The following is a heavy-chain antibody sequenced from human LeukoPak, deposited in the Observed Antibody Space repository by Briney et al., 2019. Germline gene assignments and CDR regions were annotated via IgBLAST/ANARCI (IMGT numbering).Heavy chain of an antibody. J-gene: IGHJ4*02. D-gene: IGHD2-2*01. Sequence: PGGSLRLSCSASGFSLSDYGMSWVRQAPGKGLEWVSYITMNSVRFYADSVKGRFTISRDNDKNSVYLQMNSLRDEDTAVYYCTRGRYQLLRPNDYWGQGSLVTVSS. CDR1: GFSLSDYG. CDR3: TRGRYQLLRPNDY. CDR2: ITMNSVR. V-gene: IGHV3-48*02.